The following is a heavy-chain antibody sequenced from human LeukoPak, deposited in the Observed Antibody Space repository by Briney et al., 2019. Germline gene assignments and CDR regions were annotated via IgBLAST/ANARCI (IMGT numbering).Heavy chain of an antibody. D-gene: IGHD3-22*01. CDR2: ISSSSSTI. CDR3: ARDPPSYYYDSCGYERPEDY. Sequence: GGSLRLSCAASGFTFSSYSMNWVRQAPGKGLEWVSYISSSSSTIYYADSVKGRFTISRDNAKNSLYLQMNSLRAEDTAVYYCARDPPSYYYDSCGYERPEDYWGQGTLVTVSS. CDR1: GFTFSSYS. V-gene: IGHV3-48*01. J-gene: IGHJ4*02.